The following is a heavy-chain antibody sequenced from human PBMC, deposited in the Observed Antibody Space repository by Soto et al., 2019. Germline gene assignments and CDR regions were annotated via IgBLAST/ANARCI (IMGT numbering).Heavy chain of an antibody. J-gene: IGHJ1*01. D-gene: IGHD2-15*01. CDR3: VTGWSEH. CDR2: MNSDGSFI. Sequence: EVQLVESGGGLVPPGGSLRLSCVVSEFTFSSSWMHWVRQGPGKGLVWVSRMNSDGSFINYADSVKGRFTTSRDNARNMLYLQVNSLRADDTGLYYCVTGWSEHWGQGTLVTVSS. CDR1: EFTFSSSW. V-gene: IGHV3-74*01.